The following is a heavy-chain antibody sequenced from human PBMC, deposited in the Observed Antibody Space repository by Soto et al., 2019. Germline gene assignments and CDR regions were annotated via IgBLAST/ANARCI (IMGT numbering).Heavy chain of an antibody. CDR3: AKDEGGTYSPPFDY. J-gene: IGHJ4*02. CDR2: ISGYNGNT. V-gene: IGHV1-18*01. D-gene: IGHD1-26*01. CDR1: GYSFTSYG. Sequence: ASVKVSCKASGYSFTSYGISWVRQAPGQGLEWMGWISGYNGNTNYAQNLQGRATITTDTSTSTAYMELRSLRSDDTAMYYCAKDEGGTYSPPFDYWGQGTLVTVSS.